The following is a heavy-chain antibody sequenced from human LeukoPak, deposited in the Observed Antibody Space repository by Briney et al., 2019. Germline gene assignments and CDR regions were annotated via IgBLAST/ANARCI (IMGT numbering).Heavy chain of an antibody. CDR2: FDPEDGET. CDR1: GYTLTELS. CDR3: ATVRGIVATIYFDY. Sequence: ASVKVSCKVSGYTLTELSMRWVRQAPGKGLEWMGGFDPEDGETIYAQKFQGRVTMTEDTSTDTAYMELSSLRSEDTAVYYCATVRGIVATIYFDYWGQGTLVTVSS. J-gene: IGHJ4*02. D-gene: IGHD5-12*01. V-gene: IGHV1-24*01.